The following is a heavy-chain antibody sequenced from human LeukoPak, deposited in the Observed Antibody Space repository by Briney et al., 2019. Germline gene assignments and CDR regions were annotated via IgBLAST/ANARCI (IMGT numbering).Heavy chain of an antibody. V-gene: IGHV3-30-3*02. CDR3: AKSQSGSCSGGSCSCDY. D-gene: IGHD2-15*01. J-gene: IGHJ4*02. CDR2: VSSDGDTK. Sequence: GGSLRLSCAASGFTFRTYAIHWVRQAPDKGLEWVAVVSSDGDTKFYADSVKGRFTISRDNSKNTLYLQMNSLRAEDTAVYYCAKSQSGSCSGGSCSCDYRGQGTLVTVSS. CDR1: GFTFRTYA.